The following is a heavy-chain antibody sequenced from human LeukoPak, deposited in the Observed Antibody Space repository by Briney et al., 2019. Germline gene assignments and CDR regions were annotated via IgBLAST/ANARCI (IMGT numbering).Heavy chain of an antibody. CDR2: ISYDGSNK. V-gene: IGHV3-30*01. J-gene: IGHJ4*02. Sequence: PGGSLRLSCAASGFTFSSYAMHRVRQAPGKGLEWVAVISYDGSNKYYADSVKGRFTISRDNSKNTLYLQMNSLRAEDTAVYYCARAGGRVAARLEVDYWGQGTLVTVSS. CDR1: GFTFSSYA. D-gene: IGHD6-6*01. CDR3: ARAGGRVAARLEVDY.